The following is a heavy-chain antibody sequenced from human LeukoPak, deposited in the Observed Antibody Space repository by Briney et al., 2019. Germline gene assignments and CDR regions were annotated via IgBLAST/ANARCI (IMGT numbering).Heavy chain of an antibody. CDR1: GFTVSDNY. V-gene: IGHV3-53*04. J-gene: IGHJ3*02. Sequence: PGGSLRLSCASSGFTVSDNYMGWVRQAPGKGLECVSIIFSAGTTYYADSVKGRFTISRHNSRNTIYLQMTSLQTEDTAVYYCARLKGTYRHPLEIWGQGTMVTVSS. CDR3: ARLKGTYRHPLEI. CDR2: IFSAGTT. D-gene: IGHD1-14*01.